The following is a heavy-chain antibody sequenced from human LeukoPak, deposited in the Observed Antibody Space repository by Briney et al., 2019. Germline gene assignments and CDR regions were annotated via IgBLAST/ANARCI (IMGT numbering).Heavy chain of an antibody. J-gene: IGHJ4*02. D-gene: IGHD1-26*01. CDR1: GYNFTTYW. Sequence: SGESLKISRKTSGYNFTTYWIVWVRRLPGKGLEWMGIIYPGDSDTRYSPSFQGQVTISADKSISTAYLLWSSLKASDTAIYYCARQEYSGSYLDSWGQGTLVTVSP. CDR3: ARQEYSGSYLDS. V-gene: IGHV5-51*01. CDR2: IYPGDSDT.